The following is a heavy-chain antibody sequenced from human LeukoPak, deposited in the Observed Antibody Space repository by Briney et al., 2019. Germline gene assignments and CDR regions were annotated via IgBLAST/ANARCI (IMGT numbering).Heavy chain of an antibody. V-gene: IGHV3-21*06. CDR1: GFTFSTFS. D-gene: IGHD1-1*01. J-gene: IGHJ4*02. Sequence: GSLRLSCEGSGFTFSTFSLNWVRQAPGKGLEWVASISYSSTFLDYADSLKGRFTISRDNTQNSVYLETNSLRDEDTAAYFCARGGDGHNSYLDFWGQGTLVTVSS. CDR2: ISYSSTFL. CDR3: ARGGDGHNSYLDF.